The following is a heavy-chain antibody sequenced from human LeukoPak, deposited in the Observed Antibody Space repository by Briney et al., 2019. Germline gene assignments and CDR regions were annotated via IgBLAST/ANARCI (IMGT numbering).Heavy chain of an antibody. Sequence: ASVKVSCKASGYTFTSYYMHWVRQAPGQGLECMGIINPSGGSTNYAQKFQGRVTMTRDTSTSTVYMELSSLRSEDTAVYYCARDSVRGVIIPWGMDVWGQGTTVTVSS. CDR1: GYTFTSYY. V-gene: IGHV1-46*01. CDR3: ARDSVRGVIIPWGMDV. J-gene: IGHJ6*02. D-gene: IGHD3-10*01. CDR2: INPSGGST.